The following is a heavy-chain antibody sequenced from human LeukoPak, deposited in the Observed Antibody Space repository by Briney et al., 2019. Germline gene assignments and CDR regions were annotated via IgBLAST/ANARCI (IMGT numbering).Heavy chain of an antibody. V-gene: IGHV3-23*01. D-gene: IGHD3-22*01. CDR2: ISGSGGST. J-gene: IGHJ4*02. Sequence: GGSLRLSCAASGFTFSSYAMSWVRQAPGKGLEWVSAISGSGGSTYYADSVKGRFTISRDNSKNTLYLQMNSLRAEDTAVYYCAKGVGSGYYNGIYDWGQGTLVTVSS. CDR1: GFTFSSYA. CDR3: AKGVGSGYYNGIYD.